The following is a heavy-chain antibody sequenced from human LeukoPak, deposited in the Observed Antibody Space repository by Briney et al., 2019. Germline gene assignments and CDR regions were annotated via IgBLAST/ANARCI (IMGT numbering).Heavy chain of an antibody. Sequence: GGSLRLSCAASGLTVSIQFMDWVRQAPGKGLEWVSTIYSGGATYYSDSVRGRFTISRDSSQNTVYLQMNRLRAEDTAVYYCAREGVNYYDSSGYYAVSWGQGTLVTVSS. CDR1: GLTVSIQF. D-gene: IGHD3-22*01. CDR3: AREGVNYYDSSGYYAVS. J-gene: IGHJ5*02. CDR2: IYSGGAT. V-gene: IGHV3-66*01.